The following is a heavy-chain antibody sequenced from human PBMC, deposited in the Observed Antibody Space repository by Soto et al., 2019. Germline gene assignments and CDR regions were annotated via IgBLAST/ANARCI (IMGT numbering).Heavy chain of an antibody. CDR3: ARWQSSGWYLDI. CDR2: INQDGTLK. J-gene: IGHJ4*02. D-gene: IGHD6-19*01. CDR1: GLTFSNYW. V-gene: IGHV3-7*03. Sequence: EVQLVESGGGLVQPGGSLRLSCAASGLTFSNYWMSWVRQAPGKGLAWVASINQDGTLKYYVDSVKGRFTISRDNAQSSFFLQMISLRAEDTAVYYCARWQSSGWYLDIWGQGTLLSVSS.